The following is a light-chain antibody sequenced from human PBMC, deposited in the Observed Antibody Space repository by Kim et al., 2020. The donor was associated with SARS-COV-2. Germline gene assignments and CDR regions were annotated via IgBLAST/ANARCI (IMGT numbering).Light chain of an antibody. V-gene: IGKV3-11*01. CDR1: QSIGNN. CDR2: DTS. Sequence: LSPGERATHYCRASQSIGNNLAWYQQKPGQAPRLLSYDTSTRAAGIPDRFSVSGSGTDFTLTISSLETEDVAVYYCQQRGNGPLTFGGGTKVDIK. CDR3: QQRGNGPLT. J-gene: IGKJ4*01.